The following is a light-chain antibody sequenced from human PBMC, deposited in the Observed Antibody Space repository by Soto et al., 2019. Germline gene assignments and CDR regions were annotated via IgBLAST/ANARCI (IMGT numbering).Light chain of an antibody. CDR3: QQYNTYPWT. V-gene: IGKV1-5*01. J-gene: IGKJ1*01. CDR1: QSISSW. Sequence: DIQVTQSPSTLSAAVRDRVTFTCLASQSISSWLAWYQQKPGKAPKLLLYDASTLQSGVPSRSSGSGSGTDFTLTISRLHPDDFATYYCQQYNTYPWTFGQGTKVDI. CDR2: DAS.